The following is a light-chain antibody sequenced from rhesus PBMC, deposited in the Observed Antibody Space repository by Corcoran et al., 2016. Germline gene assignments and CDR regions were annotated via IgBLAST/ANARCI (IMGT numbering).Light chain of an antibody. CDR1: QGISRW. CDR2: DAS. CDR3: QHGYSPPYS. Sequence: DIQMTQSPSSLSASVGDKVTITCRASQGISRWLAWYQQKPVTATDLLSYDASSLQSGVPSRFSGSGSGTDYTLTISSLQPEDFATYYCQHGYSPPYSFGQGTKVEIK. J-gene: IGKJ2*01. V-gene: IGKV1-18*01.